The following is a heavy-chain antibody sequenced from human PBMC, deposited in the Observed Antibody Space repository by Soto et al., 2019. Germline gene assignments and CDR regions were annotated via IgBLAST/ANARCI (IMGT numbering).Heavy chain of an antibody. CDR1: GGSISSYY. V-gene: IGHV4-59*12. CDR2: IYYSGST. CDR3: ARDGKRQYYYYGMDV. Sequence: SETLSLTCTVSGGSISSYYWSWIRQPPGKGLEWIGYIYYSGSTNYNPSLKSRVTISVDTSKNQFSLKLSSVTAADTAVYYCARDGKRQYYYYGMDVWGQGTTVTVSS. D-gene: IGHD6-25*01. J-gene: IGHJ6*02.